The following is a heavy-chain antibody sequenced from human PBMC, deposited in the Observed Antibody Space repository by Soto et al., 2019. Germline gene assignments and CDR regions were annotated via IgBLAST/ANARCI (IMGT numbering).Heavy chain of an antibody. D-gene: IGHD2-15*01. J-gene: IGHJ5*02. CDR2: ISAYNGNT. V-gene: IGHV1-18*01. Sequence: AAPVKVSCQASGYTFTRYGISWVRQAPGQGPEWVGWISAYNGNTNYAQKPPGRVPMTTDTSPSAAYMELRSLRSDDTAVYSCARDGSSPPQNWFDPWGQGTLVTVSS. CDR1: GYTFTRYG. CDR3: ARDGSSPPQNWFDP.